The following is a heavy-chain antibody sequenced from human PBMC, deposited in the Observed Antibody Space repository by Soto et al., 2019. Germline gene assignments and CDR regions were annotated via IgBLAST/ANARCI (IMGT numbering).Heavy chain of an antibody. J-gene: IGHJ4*02. V-gene: IGHV4-39*02. Sequence: QLQLQESGPGLVKPSETLSLTCTVSGGSISSSSYYWGWIRQPPGKGLEWIGSIYYSGSTYYNPSLKSRVTISVDTSKNQFSLKRSSVTAADTAVYYCARDYGDNLSYYFDYWGQGTLVTVSS. D-gene: IGHD4-17*01. CDR1: GGSISSSSYY. CDR2: IYYSGST. CDR3: ARDYGDNLSYYFDY.